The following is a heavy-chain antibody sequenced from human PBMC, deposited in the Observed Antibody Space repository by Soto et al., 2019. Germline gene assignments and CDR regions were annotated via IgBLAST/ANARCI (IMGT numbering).Heavy chain of an antibody. CDR1: GFTFSSYA. CDR3: ARVVAAAGYDAFDI. V-gene: IGHV3-30-3*01. J-gene: IGHJ3*02. D-gene: IGHD6-13*01. CDR2: ISYDGSNK. Sequence: QVKLVESGGGVVQPGRSLRLSCAASGFTFSSYAMHWVRQAPGKGLEWVAVISYDGSNKYYADSVKGRFTISRDNSKNTLYLQMNSLRAEDTAVYYCARVVAAAGYDAFDIWGQGTMVTVSS.